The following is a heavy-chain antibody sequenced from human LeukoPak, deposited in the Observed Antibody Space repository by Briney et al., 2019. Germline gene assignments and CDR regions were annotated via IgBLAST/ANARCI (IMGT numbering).Heavy chain of an antibody. CDR2: IYYSGST. D-gene: IGHD6-13*01. V-gene: IGHV4-59*01. CDR3: ARGEITAAVANWYFDL. Sequence: SGTLSLTCTVSGGSINNYYWSWIRQPPGKGLEWIGYIYYSGSTNYNPSLKSRVTISVDTSKNQFSLKLSSVTAADTAVYYCARGEITAAVANWYFDLWGRGTLVTVSS. CDR1: GGSINNYY. J-gene: IGHJ2*01.